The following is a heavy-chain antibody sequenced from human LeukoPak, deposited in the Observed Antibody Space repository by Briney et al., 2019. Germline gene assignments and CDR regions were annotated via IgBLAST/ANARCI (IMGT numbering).Heavy chain of an antibody. CDR2: ISYDGSNK. CDR1: GFTFSSYT. Sequence: GRSRRLSCAASGFTFSSYTMHWVRQAPGQGLEWVAVISYDGSNKYYADSVKGRFTISGDTSKNTLYLQMNSLRAEDTAVYYCARDRCSSTSCYTHYFDYWGQGTLVTVSS. V-gene: IGHV3-30-3*01. J-gene: IGHJ4*02. CDR3: ARDRCSSTSCYTHYFDY. D-gene: IGHD2-2*02.